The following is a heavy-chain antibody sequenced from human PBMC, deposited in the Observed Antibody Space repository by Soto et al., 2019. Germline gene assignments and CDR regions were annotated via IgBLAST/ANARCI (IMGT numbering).Heavy chain of an antibody. J-gene: IGHJ6*02. Sequence: QVQLVESGGGVVQPGRSLRLSCAASGFTFSSYGRHWVRQAPGKGLEWVAVIWYDGSNKYYADSVKGRFTISRDNSKNTRYRQMKSLRTEDTAVYYCAREAGSSWYVYYGMDVWGQGTTVTVSS. V-gene: IGHV3-33*01. CDR2: IWYDGSNK. CDR3: AREAGSSWYVYYGMDV. D-gene: IGHD6-13*01. CDR1: GFTFSSYG.